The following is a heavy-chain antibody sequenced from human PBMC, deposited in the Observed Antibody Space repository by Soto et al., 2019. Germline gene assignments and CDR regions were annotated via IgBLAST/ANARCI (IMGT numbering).Heavy chain of an antibody. Sequence: GASVKVSCKASGYTFTSYGISWVRQAPGQGLEWMGWISAYNGNTNYAQKLQERVTITTDTSTSTAYMELSSLRSEDTAVYYCASERCGTTYNFDYWGQGTLVTVSS. V-gene: IGHV1-18*01. CDR1: GYTFTSYG. D-gene: IGHD1-7*01. CDR2: ISAYNGNT. CDR3: ASERCGTTYNFDY. J-gene: IGHJ4*02.